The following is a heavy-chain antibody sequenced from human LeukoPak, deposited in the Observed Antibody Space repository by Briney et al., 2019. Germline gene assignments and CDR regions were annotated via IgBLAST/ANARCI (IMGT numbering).Heavy chain of an antibody. V-gene: IGHV3-23*01. D-gene: IGHD3-22*01. J-gene: IGHJ4*02. CDR1: GGSISSGGYY. Sequence: ETLSLTCTVSGGSISSGGYYWSWVRQAPGKGLEWVSAISGTGGRTYFADSVKGRFTISRDNSKNTLYLQMNSLRAEDTAVYYCAKDMRYDSSGYFDYWGQGTLVTVSS. CDR2: ISGTGGRT. CDR3: AKDMRYDSSGYFDY.